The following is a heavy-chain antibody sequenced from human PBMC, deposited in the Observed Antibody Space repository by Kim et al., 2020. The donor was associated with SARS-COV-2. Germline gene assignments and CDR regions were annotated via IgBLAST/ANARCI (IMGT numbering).Heavy chain of an antibody. CDR1: GFTFSSYA. CDR2: ISYDGSNK. V-gene: IGHV3-30-3*01. CDR3: ARGEGGSYLGAFDI. J-gene: IGHJ3*02. Sequence: GGSLRLSCAASGFTFSSYAMHWVRQAPGKGLEWVAVISYDGSNKYYADSVKGRFTISRDNSKNTLYLQMNSLRAEDTAVYYCARGEGGSYLGAFDIWGQGTMVTVSS. D-gene: IGHD1-26*01.